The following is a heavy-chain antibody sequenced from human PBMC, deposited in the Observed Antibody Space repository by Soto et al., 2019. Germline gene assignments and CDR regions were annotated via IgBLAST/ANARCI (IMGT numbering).Heavy chain of an antibody. D-gene: IGHD6-19*01. CDR1: GYSFTSYW. Sequence: PGESLKISCKGSGYSFTSYWIGWVRQMPGKGLEWMGIIYPGDSDTRYSPSFQGQVTISRDNSKNTLYLQMNSLRAEDTAVYYCASRTSGWYFDYWGQGTLVTVSS. CDR2: IYPGDSDT. CDR3: ASRTSGWYFDY. J-gene: IGHJ4*02. V-gene: IGHV5-51*01.